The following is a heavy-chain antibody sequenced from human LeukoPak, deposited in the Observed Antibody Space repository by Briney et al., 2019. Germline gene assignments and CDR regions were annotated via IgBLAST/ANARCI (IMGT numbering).Heavy chain of an antibody. D-gene: IGHD3-10*01. CDR2: IYYSGST. CDR3: ARHSYGSGSYALDY. CDR1: GDSISSYY. Sequence: SETLSLTCTVSGDSISSYYLSWVRQSPGKGLEWIGHIYYSGSTNYNPSLKSRVTISVDTSKNQISLNLSSVTAADTAMYYCARHSYGSGSYALDYWGQGTLVSVSS. V-gene: IGHV4-59*01. J-gene: IGHJ4*02.